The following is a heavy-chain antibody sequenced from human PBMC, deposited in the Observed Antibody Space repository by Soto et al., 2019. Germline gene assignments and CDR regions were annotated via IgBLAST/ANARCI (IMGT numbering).Heavy chain of an antibody. CDR1: GGTFSSYR. CDR3: VRGSGAKLRSS. CDR2: IVPIYRTA. Sequence: GASVKVSCKASGGTFSSYRINWVRQAPGQGLEWVGGIVPIYRTADYAQKFQGRVTITADESARTSYMELRSLKSQDTAVYYCVRGSGAKLRSSWGQGTLVTVSS. J-gene: IGHJ4*02. V-gene: IGHV1-69*13. D-gene: IGHD6-13*01.